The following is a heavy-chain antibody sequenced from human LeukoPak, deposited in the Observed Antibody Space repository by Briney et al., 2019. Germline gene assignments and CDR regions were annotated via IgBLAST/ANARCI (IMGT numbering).Heavy chain of an antibody. Sequence: GGSLRLSCAASGFTFSSYAMSGVRQAPGKGLDGVSAISGSGGSTYYADSVKGRFTISRDNSKNTLYLQMNSLRAEDTAVYYCAKDPDDSSGYFYWGQGTLVTVSS. D-gene: IGHD3-22*01. CDR3: AKDPDDSSGYFY. V-gene: IGHV3-23*01. CDR2: ISGSGGST. CDR1: GFTFSSYA. J-gene: IGHJ4*02.